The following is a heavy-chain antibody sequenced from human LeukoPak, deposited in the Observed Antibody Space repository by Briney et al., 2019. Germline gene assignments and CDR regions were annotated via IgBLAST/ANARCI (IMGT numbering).Heavy chain of an antibody. V-gene: IGHV4-59*01. J-gene: IGHJ4*02. CDR3: ARLTSRGGYYFDY. Sequence: PSENLSRNATGSGCTINSYYWSWIRQPPGKGLGWIGYIYYSGRTNYNPSLKSRVTISVDTSKSQFSLKLSSVTAADTAVYYCARLTSRGGYYFDYWGQRTLVTVSS. CDR2: IYYSGRT. CDR1: GCTINSYY. D-gene: IGHD4-23*01.